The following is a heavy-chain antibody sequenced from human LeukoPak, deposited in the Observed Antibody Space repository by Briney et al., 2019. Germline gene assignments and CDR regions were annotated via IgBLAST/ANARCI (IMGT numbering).Heavy chain of an antibody. CDR2: ISSSGSTI. J-gene: IGHJ4*02. D-gene: IGHD5-12*01. Sequence: PGGSLTLSSRAAGFIFSAYIMDWVRQAPGKGLEWVSYISSSGSTIYYADSVKGRFTISRDNAKNSLYLQMNSLRADDTAVYYCARDIVATRWVDYFDYWGQGTLVTVSS. V-gene: IGHV3-48*04. CDR3: ARDIVATRWVDYFDY. CDR1: GFIFSAYI.